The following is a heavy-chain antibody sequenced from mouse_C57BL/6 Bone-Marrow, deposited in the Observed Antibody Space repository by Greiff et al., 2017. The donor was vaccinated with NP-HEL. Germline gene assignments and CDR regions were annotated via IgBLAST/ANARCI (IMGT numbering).Heavy chain of an antibody. J-gene: IGHJ2*01. CDR2: INPSRGYT. CDR3: ARLLRDY. D-gene: IGHD1-1*01. CDR1: GYTFTTYW. Sequence: VKLMESGAELAKPGASVKLSCKASGYTFTTYWMHWVKQRPGQGLEWIGYINPSRGYTTYNQKFKDKATLTADKSSSTAYMQRSSLTYEDSAVYYCARLLRDYWGQGTTLTVSS. V-gene: IGHV1-7*01.